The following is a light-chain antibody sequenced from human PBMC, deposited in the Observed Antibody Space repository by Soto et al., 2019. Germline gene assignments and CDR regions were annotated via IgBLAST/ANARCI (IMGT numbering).Light chain of an antibody. V-gene: IGKV1-27*01. CDR1: QGIGNY. J-gene: IGKJ3*01. Sequence: DIQMTQSPSSLSASVGDRVTITCRASQGIGNYLAWYQQKPGKAPKVLIYAASTLQSGVPSRFSGGGSGTEFTLPISSLQPEDVATYYCQRHNSAPPVTFGPGTKVNI. CDR2: AAS. CDR3: QRHNSAPPVT.